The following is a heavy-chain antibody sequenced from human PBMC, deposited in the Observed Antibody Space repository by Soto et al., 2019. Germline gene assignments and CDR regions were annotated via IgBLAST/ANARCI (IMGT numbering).Heavy chain of an antibody. D-gene: IGHD2-15*01. CDR2: LNPSGDSR. CDR1: GFSFSDYF. Sequence: ASVKVSCKASGFSFSDYFMHWVRQAPGQGLEWMGILNPSGDSRNYAQKFQGRVTITRDTFTSTVYMDLSSLRYEDTAVYYCARDNSKNYGTRAASSWFHPWGQGTPVTVSS. V-gene: IGHV1-46*01. CDR3: ARDNSKNYGTRAASSWFHP. J-gene: IGHJ5*02.